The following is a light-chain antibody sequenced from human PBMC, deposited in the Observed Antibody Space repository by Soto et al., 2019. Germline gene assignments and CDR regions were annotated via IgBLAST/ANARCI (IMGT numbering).Light chain of an antibody. V-gene: IGLV2-8*01. CDR1: SSDVGGYNY. J-gene: IGLJ2*01. CDR2: EXS. Sequence: QSALTQPPSASGSPGQSVTISCTGTSSDVGGYNYVSWYQQHPGKAPKLXIXEXSKRPSGVPXRFXGXKXXNTXSXTVSGLQGEDEADYYCSSYAGSNNLLFGGGTKLTVL. CDR3: SSYAGSNNLL.